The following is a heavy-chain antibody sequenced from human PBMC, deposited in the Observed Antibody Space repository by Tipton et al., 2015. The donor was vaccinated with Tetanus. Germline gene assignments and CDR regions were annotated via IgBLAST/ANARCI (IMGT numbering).Heavy chain of an antibody. J-gene: IGHJ4*02. CDR3: TRGSHKTY. V-gene: IGHV3-23*01. CDR2: ISGSGGST. CDR1: GFTFSSYA. Sequence: SLRLSCVASGFTFSSYAMNWVRQAPGKGLEWVSAISGSGGSTQYADSVKGRFTISRDNSKNTLYLQMNSLRAEDTAVYYCTRGSHKTYWGQGTLVTVSS.